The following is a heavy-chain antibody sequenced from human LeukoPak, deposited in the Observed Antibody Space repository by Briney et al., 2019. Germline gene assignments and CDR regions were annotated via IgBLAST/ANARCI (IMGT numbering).Heavy chain of an antibody. Sequence: GGSLRLSCAASGFTFSSYWMHWVRQAPGKGLVWVSRINSDGSSTSYADSVKGRFTISRDNAKNSLYLQMNSLRAEDTAVYYCATQGPDLAFDVWGQGTMVTVSS. V-gene: IGHV3-74*01. J-gene: IGHJ3*01. CDR1: GFTFSSYW. CDR3: ATQGPDLAFDV. CDR2: INSDGSST.